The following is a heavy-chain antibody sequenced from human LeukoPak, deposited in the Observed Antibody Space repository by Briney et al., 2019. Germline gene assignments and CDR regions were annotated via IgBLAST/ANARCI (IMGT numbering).Heavy chain of an antibody. CDR3: ARLYCRGGSCYYNYGDYIDY. D-gene: IGHD2-15*01. CDR1: GGSLSSSSYY. CDR2: IYYSGST. J-gene: IGHJ4*02. Sequence: SETLSLTCTVSGGSLSSSSYYWGWIRQPPGKGLEWIGSIYYSGSTYYNPSLKSRVTISVDTSKNQFSLKLSSVTAADTAVYYCARLYCRGGSCYYNYGDYIDYWGQGTLVTVSS. V-gene: IGHV4-39*01.